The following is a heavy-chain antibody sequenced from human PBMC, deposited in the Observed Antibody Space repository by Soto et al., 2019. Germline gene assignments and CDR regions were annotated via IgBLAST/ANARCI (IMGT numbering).Heavy chain of an antibody. V-gene: IGHV1-69*13. J-gene: IGHJ5*02. CDR2: IIPIFGTA. Sequence: SVKVSCKACGGTFSSYAISWVRQAPGQGLEWMGGIIPIFGTANYAQKFQGRVTITADESTSTAYMELSSLRSEDTAVYYCARDCPPCGDYGWFDPWGQGTLVTVSS. CDR1: GGTFSSYA. D-gene: IGHD4-17*01. CDR3: ARDCPPCGDYGWFDP.